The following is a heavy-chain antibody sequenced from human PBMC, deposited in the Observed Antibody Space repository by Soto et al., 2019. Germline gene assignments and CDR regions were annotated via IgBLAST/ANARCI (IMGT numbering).Heavy chain of an antibody. CDR2: MYSGGKS. J-gene: IGHJ4*02. D-gene: IGHD1-26*01. Sequence: VESGGGLVQPGGSLRLSCAASGFTVSNNYMSWVRQAPGKGLEWVSLMYSGGKSYYADSVKGRFTISRDNSKNMLFLQMNSLGVEDTAVYYCTGYSHNAEWGQGTLVTVSS. V-gene: IGHV3-66*01. CDR3: TGYSHNAE. CDR1: GFTVSNNY.